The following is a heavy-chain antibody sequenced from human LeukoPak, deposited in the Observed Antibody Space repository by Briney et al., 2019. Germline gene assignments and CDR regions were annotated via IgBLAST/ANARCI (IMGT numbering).Heavy chain of an antibody. CDR3: ARDLIVVPAAIPDH. CDR1: GFTFSSYS. Sequence: GGSLRLSCAASGFTFSSYSMNWVRQAPGKGLEWVSSISSSSSYIYYADSVKGRFTISRDNAKNSLYLQMNSLRAEDTAVYYCARDLIVVPAAIPDHWGQGTLVTVSS. D-gene: IGHD2-2*02. CDR2: ISSSSSYI. J-gene: IGHJ4*02. V-gene: IGHV3-21*01.